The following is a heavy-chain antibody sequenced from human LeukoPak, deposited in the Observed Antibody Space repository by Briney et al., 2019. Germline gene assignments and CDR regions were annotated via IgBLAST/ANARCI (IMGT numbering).Heavy chain of an antibody. V-gene: IGHV1-2*02. CDR1: GYTFTGYY. CDR3: ARVTKMYDFWSGYDAFDI. Sequence: ASVKVPCKASGYTFTGYYMHWVRQAPGQGLEWMGWINPNSGGTNYAQKFQGRVTMTRDTSISTAYMELSRLRSDDTAVYYCARVTKMYDFWSGYDAFDIWGQGTMVTVSS. CDR2: INPNSGGT. D-gene: IGHD3-3*01. J-gene: IGHJ3*02.